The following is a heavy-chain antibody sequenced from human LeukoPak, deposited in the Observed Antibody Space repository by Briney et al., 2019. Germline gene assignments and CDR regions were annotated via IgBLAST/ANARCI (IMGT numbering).Heavy chain of an antibody. Sequence: PGGSLRLSCAASGFTFSSYGMHWVRQAPGKGLEWVAVISYDGSNKYYADSVKGRFTISRDNSKNTLYLQMNSLRAEDTAVYYCANCGYCSGGEFDYCGQGTLVTVSS. CDR1: GFTFSSYG. V-gene: IGHV3-30*18. D-gene: IGHD2-15*01. CDR3: ANCGYCSGGEFDY. CDR2: ISYDGSNK. J-gene: IGHJ4*02.